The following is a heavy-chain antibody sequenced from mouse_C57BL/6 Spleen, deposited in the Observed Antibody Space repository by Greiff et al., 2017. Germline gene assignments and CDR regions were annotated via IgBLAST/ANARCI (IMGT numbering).Heavy chain of an antibody. V-gene: IGHV6-6*01. D-gene: IGHD3-2*02. CDR3: TLDSSGYDYFDY. CDR1: GFTFSDAW. J-gene: IGHJ2*01. CDR2: IRNKANNHAT. Sequence: EVKVEESGGGLVQPGGSMKLSCAASGFTFSDAWMDWVRQSPEKGLEWVAEIRNKANNHATYYAESVKGRFTISRDDSKSSVSLQMNSLRAEDTGIYYCTLDSSGYDYFDYWGQGTTLTVSS.